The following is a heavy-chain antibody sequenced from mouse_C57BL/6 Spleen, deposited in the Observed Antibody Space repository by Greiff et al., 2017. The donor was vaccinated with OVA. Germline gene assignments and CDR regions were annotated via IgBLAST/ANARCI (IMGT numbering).Heavy chain of an antibody. J-gene: IGHJ2*01. V-gene: IGHV1-54*01. D-gene: IGHD2-4*01. CDR3: ARCPYDYANYFDY. CDR1: GYAFTNYL. Sequence: QVQLKESGAELVRPGTSVKVSCKASGYAFTNYLIEWVKQRPGQGLEWIGVINPGSGGTNYNEKFKGKATLTADKSSSTAYMQLSSLTSEDSAVYFCARCPYDYANYFDYWGQGTTLTVSS. CDR2: INPGSGGT.